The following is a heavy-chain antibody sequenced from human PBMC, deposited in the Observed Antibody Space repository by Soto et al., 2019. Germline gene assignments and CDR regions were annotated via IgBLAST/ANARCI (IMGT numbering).Heavy chain of an antibody. J-gene: IGHJ6*02. V-gene: IGHV3-21*01. D-gene: IGHD2-21*02. CDR2: ISSSSSNI. Sequence: EVQLVESGGGLVKPGGSLRLSCAASGFTFRIYSMNWVRQAPGRGLEWVSSISSSSSNIYYADSMKGRLTISRDDAKNSLYLQINSLRVEDTAVYYCAREGGNSHYYYYGMDVWGQGTTVTVSS. CDR3: AREGGNSHYYYYGMDV. CDR1: GFTFRIYS.